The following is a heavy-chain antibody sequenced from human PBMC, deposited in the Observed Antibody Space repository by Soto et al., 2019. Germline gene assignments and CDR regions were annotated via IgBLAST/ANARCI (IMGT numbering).Heavy chain of an antibody. CDR2: INHSGST. Sequence: SETLSLTCAVYGGSFSGYYWSWIRQPPGKGLEWIGEINHSGSTNYNPSLKSRVTISVDTSKNQFSLKLSSVTAADTAVYYCARGRRLLVNYYYYGMDVWGQGTTVTVSS. J-gene: IGHJ6*02. CDR3: ARGRRLLVNYYYYGMDV. D-gene: IGHD2-15*01. V-gene: IGHV4-34*01. CDR1: GGSFSGYY.